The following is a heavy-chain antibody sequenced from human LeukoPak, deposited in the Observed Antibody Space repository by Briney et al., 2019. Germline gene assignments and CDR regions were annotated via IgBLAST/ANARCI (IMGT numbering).Heavy chain of an antibody. D-gene: IGHD3-9*01. V-gene: IGHV3-15*01. Sequence: GGSLRLSCAASGINFDKAWMTWVRQTPGKGLEWLGLMKSKPDGETTIYAAPVKDRFINSRDDSTSTLYLQMNSLKTEDTGVYYCVTDLTTYWGQGTLVTVSS. CDR2: MKSKPDGETT. J-gene: IGHJ4*02. CDR1: GINFDKAW. CDR3: VTDLTTY.